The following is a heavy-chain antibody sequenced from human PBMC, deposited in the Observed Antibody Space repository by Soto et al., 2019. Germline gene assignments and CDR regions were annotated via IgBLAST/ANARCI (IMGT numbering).Heavy chain of an antibody. Sequence: PGGSLRLSGAASGFIFSDYYMSWVRQARGKGLEWISYISNTNSPLDYADSAKGRFTVSRDNAKKSLYLQMNSLRAEDTAVYYCARHFVATGGRYFDLWGRGTLVTVSS. D-gene: IGHD6-13*01. CDR1: GFIFSDYY. V-gene: IGHV3-11*01. CDR2: ISNTNSPL. J-gene: IGHJ2*01. CDR3: ARHFVATGGRYFDL.